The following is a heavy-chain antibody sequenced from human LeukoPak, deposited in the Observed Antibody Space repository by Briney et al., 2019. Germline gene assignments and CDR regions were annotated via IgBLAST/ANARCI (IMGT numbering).Heavy chain of an antibody. CDR3: ASELRAYYDY. CDR1: GFTFSDYN. CDR2: ISRSGSTK. Sequence: PGGSLRLSCAASGFTFSDYNMRWIRQAPGKGLEWVSSISRSGSTKYYADSVKGRFTISRDNAKNTLYLQMNSLRAEDTAVYYCASELRAYYDYWGQGTLVTVSS. J-gene: IGHJ4*02. V-gene: IGHV3-11*04. D-gene: IGHD4-17*01.